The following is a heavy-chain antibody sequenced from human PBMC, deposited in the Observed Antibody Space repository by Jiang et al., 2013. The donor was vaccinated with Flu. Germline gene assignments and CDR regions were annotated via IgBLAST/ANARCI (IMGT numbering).Heavy chain of an antibody. CDR2: IYYSGST. D-gene: IGHD6-13*01. V-gene: IGHV4-59*01. J-gene: IGHJ5*02. CDR3: ARESSSWSKGGWFDP. Sequence: PGLVKPSETLSLTCTVSGGSISSYYWSWIRQPPGKGLEWIGYIYYSGSTNYNPSLKSRVTISVDTSKNQFSLKLSSVTAADTAVYYCARESSSWSKGGWFDPWGQGTLVTVSS. CDR1: GGSISSYY.